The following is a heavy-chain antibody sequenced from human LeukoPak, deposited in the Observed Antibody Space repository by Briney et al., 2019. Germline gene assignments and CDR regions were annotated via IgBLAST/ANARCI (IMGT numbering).Heavy chain of an antibody. CDR3: ARDGGLNTNFGY. V-gene: IGHV3-7*01. J-gene: IGHJ4*02. Sequence: GSLRLSCAASGFTFRNYWMGWVRQAPGKGLEWVANTKPDGSAEYYADSVRGRFTASRDNANNLLYLHMNRLRAEDTAVYYCARDGGLNTNFGYWGQGTLVTVSS. D-gene: IGHD2-15*01. CDR1: GFTFRNYW. CDR2: TKPDGSAE.